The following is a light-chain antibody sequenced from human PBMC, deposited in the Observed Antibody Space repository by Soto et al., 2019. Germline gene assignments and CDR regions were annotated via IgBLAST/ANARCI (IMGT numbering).Light chain of an antibody. Sequence: QSALTQPASVSGSPGQSITISCAGTSSDVGHYNYVSWYQQHPGKAPKLIIYEVNNWPSGVSNRFSGSKSGNTASLTISWLQTEDEADYYCTSFTTTNTYVVGTGTKLTVL. CDR2: EVN. CDR1: SSDVGHYNY. J-gene: IGLJ1*01. CDR3: TSFTTTNTYV. V-gene: IGLV2-14*01.